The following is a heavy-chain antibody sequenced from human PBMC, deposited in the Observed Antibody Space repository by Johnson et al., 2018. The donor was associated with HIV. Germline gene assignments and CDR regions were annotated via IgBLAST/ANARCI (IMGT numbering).Heavy chain of an antibody. CDR1: GFTFSSYA. Sequence: VQLVESGGGLVQPGRSLRLSCTASGFTFSSYAMSWVRQAPGKGLEWVSGISGSGGSTYYADSVKGRFTISRDNSKNTLYLQMNSLRAEDTAVYYCARFRSSNWFDAFDIWGQGTMVTVSA. CDR3: ARFRSSNWFDAFDI. J-gene: IGHJ3*02. CDR2: ISGSGGST. D-gene: IGHD6-13*01. V-gene: IGHV3-23*04.